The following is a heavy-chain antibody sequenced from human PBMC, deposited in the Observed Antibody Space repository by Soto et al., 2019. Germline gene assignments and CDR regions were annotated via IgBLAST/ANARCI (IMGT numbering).Heavy chain of an antibody. Sequence: QEQLVQSGAEVKKPGSSVKVSCKASGGIFSSYAISWVRQAPGQGLEWMGGIIPIFGTANYAQKFQGRVTITANESTNTAYMNPSSLKSEDTAIYYCARGGSRYVWFNEFWGQGTLVTVSS. CDR2: IIPIFGTA. CDR3: ARGGSRYVWFNEF. J-gene: IGHJ4*02. V-gene: IGHV1-69*01. CDR1: GGIFSSYA. D-gene: IGHD3-22*01.